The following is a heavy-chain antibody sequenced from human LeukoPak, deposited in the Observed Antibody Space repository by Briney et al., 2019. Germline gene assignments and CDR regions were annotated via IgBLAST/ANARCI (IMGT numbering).Heavy chain of an antibody. J-gene: IGHJ4*02. CDR1: GFTFSTYA. Sequence: PGGSLRLSCAASGFTFSTYAMRWVRQAPGKGLEWVSAITGSGGSTFYADSVKGRFTISRDNSKNTLYLQMNSLRAEDTAVYYCAPGTGSLHYWGQGTLVTVSS. CDR3: APGTGSLHY. D-gene: IGHD3/OR15-3a*01. CDR2: ITGSGGST. V-gene: IGHV3-23*01.